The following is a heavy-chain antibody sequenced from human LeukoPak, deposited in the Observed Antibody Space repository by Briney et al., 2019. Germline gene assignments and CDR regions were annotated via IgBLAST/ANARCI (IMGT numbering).Heavy chain of an antibody. V-gene: IGHV1-58*02. D-gene: IGHD5-12*01. CDR3: ARTRVATGGDWFDP. Sequence: ASVKVSCKASGFTFTSSAMQWVRQARGQRLEWIGWIVVGSGNTNYAQKFQERVTITRDMSTSTAYMELSSLRSEDTAVYYCARTRVATGGDWFDPWGQGTLVTVSS. J-gene: IGHJ5*02. CDR1: GFTFTSSA. CDR2: IVVGSGNT.